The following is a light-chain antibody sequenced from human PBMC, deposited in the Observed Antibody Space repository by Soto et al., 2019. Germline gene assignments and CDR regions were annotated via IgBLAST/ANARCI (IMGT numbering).Light chain of an antibody. J-gene: IGKJ4*01. CDR3: LQDYNFPLT. V-gene: IGKV1-6*01. CDR1: QDIGND. Sequence: AIQMTQSPSSLSASVGDRVTITCRASQDIGNDLAWYQQRPGKAPKLLIYAASSLQSGVPSRFSGSGSGTDFTLTISSLQPGDFATYYCLQDYNFPLTFAGGTKVEIK. CDR2: AAS.